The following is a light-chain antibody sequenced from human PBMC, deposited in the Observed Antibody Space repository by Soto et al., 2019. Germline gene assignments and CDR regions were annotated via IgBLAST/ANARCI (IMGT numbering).Light chain of an antibody. V-gene: IGLV2-14*01. CDR3: YSYTSSSTYV. CDR1: SSDVGGYNY. Sequence: QSVLTQSASVSGSPGQSITISCTGTSSDVGGYNYVSWYQQHPGKAPKLIIYDVSNRPSGVSDRFSGSKSGNTASLTISGLQAEDEADYYCYSYTSSSTYVFGSGTKLTVL. J-gene: IGLJ1*01. CDR2: DVS.